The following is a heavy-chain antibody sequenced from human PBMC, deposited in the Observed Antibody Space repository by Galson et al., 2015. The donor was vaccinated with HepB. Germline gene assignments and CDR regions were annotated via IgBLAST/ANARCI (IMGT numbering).Heavy chain of an antibody. CDR3: AKDGIMVANNPYHFHY. D-gene: IGHD2-15*01. V-gene: IGHV3-23*01. J-gene: IGHJ4*02. CDR2: ITSSGGKA. Sequence: SLRLSCAASGFTFTRYAMTWVRQAPGKGLEWVASITSSGGKACYTDSVKGRFTISRDNSKNTLFLQLNSLRAEDTAVYYCAKDGIMVANNPYHFHYWGQGTLVTVSS. CDR1: GFTFTRYA.